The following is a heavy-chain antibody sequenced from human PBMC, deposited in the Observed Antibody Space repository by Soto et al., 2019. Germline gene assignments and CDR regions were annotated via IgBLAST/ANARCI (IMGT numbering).Heavy chain of an antibody. J-gene: IGHJ6*02. V-gene: IGHV2-70*11. D-gene: IGHD2-21*01. CDR3: ARDSVALYYYYYGMDV. Sequence: SGPTLLNPTQTLTLTFTFSGFSLSTSGMCVSWIRRPPGKALEWLARIDWDDDKYYSTSLKTRLTISKDTSKNQVVLTMTNMDPVDTATYYCARDSVALYYYYYGMDVWGQGTTVTVSS. CDR1: GFSLSTSGMC. CDR2: IDWDDDK.